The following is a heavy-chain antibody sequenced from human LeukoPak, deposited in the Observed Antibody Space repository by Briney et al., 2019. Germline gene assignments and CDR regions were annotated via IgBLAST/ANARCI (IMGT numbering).Heavy chain of an antibody. CDR2: ISWIGGSI. CDR3: AKQGYSYGFHPKMYGMDV. Sequence: PGGCLRLSCAASGFTFDDYAMHWVRHAPGKGLEWVSGISWIGGSIGYADSVKGRFTISRDNAKNSLYLQMNSLRAEDTALYCCAKQGYSYGFHPKMYGMDVWRQGTTVTVSS. CDR1: GFTFDDYA. J-gene: IGHJ6*02. V-gene: IGHV3-9*01. D-gene: IGHD5-18*01.